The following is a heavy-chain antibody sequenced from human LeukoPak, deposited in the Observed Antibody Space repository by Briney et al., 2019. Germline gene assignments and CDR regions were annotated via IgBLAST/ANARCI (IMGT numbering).Heavy chain of an antibody. V-gene: IGHV4-59*01. J-gene: IGHJ6*02. Sequence: PSEILSLTCAVYGGSFSGYYWSWIRQPPGKGLEWIGYIYYSGSTNYNPSLKSRVTISVDTSKNQFSLKLSSVTAADTAVYYCASGYDFWSGPYYYYGMDVWGQGTTVTVSS. CDR1: GGSFSGYY. D-gene: IGHD3-3*01. CDR3: ASGYDFWSGPYYYYGMDV. CDR2: IYYSGST.